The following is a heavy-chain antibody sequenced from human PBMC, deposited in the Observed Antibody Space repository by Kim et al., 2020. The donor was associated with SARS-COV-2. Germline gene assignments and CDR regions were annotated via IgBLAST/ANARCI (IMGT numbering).Heavy chain of an antibody. Sequence: ADSVKCRFTISRDNAKNSLYLQMNSLRAEDTAVYYCARVDCSGGSCYVDYWGQGTLVTVSS. CDR3: ARVDCSGGSCYVDY. J-gene: IGHJ4*02. V-gene: IGHV3-21*01. D-gene: IGHD2-15*01.